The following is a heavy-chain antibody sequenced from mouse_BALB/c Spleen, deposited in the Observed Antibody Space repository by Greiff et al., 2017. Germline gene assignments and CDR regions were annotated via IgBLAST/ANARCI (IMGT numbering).Heavy chain of an antibody. CDR3: ARSGTTGWFAY. J-gene: IGHJ3*01. Sequence: VQLQQPGAELVRPGASVKLSCKASGYAFSSYWMNWVKQRPGQGLEWIGQIYPGDGDTNYNGKFKGKATLTADKSSSTAYMQLSSLTSEDSAVYFCARSGTTGWFAYWGQGTLVTVSA. CDR2: IYPGDGDT. CDR1: GYAFSSYW. D-gene: IGHD1-1*01. V-gene: IGHV1-80*01.